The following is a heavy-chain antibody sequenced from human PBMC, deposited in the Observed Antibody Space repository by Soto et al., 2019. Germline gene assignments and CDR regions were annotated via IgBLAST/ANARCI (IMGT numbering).Heavy chain of an antibody. D-gene: IGHD6-13*01. CDR2: IYHSGST. J-gene: IGHJ6*02. Sequence: NPSETLSLTCAVSGGSISSSNWWSWVRQPPGKGLEWIGEIYHSGSTNYNPSLKSRVTISVDKSKNQFSLKLSSVTAADTAVYYCASSPSIAAAGTGVYYYYGMDVWGQGTTVTV. V-gene: IGHV4-4*02. CDR3: ASSPSIAAAGTGVYYYYGMDV. CDR1: GGSISSSNW.